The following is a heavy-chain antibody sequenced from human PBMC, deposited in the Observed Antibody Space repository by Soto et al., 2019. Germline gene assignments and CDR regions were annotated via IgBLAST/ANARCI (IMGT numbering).Heavy chain of an antibody. J-gene: IGHJ4*02. CDR1: GFTFTSSA. CDR3: AADGSYYYDSSGIFDY. Sequence: SVKVSCKASGFTFTSSAVQWVRQARGQCLEWIGWIVVGSGNTNYAQKFQERVTITRDMSTSTAYMELSSLRSEDTAVYYCAADGSYYYDSSGIFDYWGQGTLVTVSS. D-gene: IGHD3-22*01. CDR2: IVVGSGNT. V-gene: IGHV1-58*01.